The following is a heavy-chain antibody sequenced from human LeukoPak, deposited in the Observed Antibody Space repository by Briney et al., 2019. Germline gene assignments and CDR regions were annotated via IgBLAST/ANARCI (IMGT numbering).Heavy chain of an antibody. D-gene: IGHD2-2*01. CDR2: ISSSGSTI. Sequence: GGSLRLSCAASGFTFSDYYMSWIRQAPGKGLEWVSYISSSGSTIYYADSVKGRFTISRDNAKNSLYLQMNSLRAEDTAVYYCARVEYCSSTSCPWDYWGQGTLVTVSS. CDR1: GFTFSDYY. CDR3: ARVEYCSSTSCPWDY. J-gene: IGHJ4*02. V-gene: IGHV3-11*04.